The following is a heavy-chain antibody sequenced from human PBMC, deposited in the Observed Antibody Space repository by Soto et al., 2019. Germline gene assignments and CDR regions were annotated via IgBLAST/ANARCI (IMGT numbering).Heavy chain of an antibody. V-gene: IGHV4-4*02. J-gene: IGHJ4*02. CDR1: GGSISSSNW. CDR3: ARVSGSYSGFFDY. Sequence: TSETLSLTCAVSGGSISSSNWWSWVRQPPGKGLEWIGEIYHSGSTNYNPSLKSRVTISVDKSKNQFSLKLSSVTAADTAVYYCARVSGSYSGFFDYWGQGTLVTVSS. D-gene: IGHD1-26*01. CDR2: IYHSGST.